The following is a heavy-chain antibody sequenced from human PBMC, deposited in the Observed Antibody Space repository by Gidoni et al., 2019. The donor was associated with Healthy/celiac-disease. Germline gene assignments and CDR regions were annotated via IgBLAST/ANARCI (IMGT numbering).Heavy chain of an antibody. D-gene: IGHD2-21*01. CDR1: GFTFDDYA. CDR3: ARDGGDDAFDI. J-gene: IGHJ3*02. Sequence: EVQLVESGGGLVQPGRSLRLSCAASGFTFDDYAMHWVRQAPGKGLEWVSGISWNSGSIGYADSVKGRFTISRDNAKNSLYLQMNSLRAEDTALYYCARDGGDDAFDIWGQGTMVTVSS. V-gene: IGHV3-9*01. CDR2: ISWNSGSI.